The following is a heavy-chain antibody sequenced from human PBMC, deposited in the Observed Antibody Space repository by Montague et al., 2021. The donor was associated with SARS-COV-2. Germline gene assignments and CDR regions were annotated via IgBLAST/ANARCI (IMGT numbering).Heavy chain of an antibody. CDR3: VRGRTMTVVVFDY. CDR1: GDSISNSSW. CDR2: IFRSGDS. V-gene: IGHV4-4*02. D-gene: IGHD3-22*01. J-gene: IGHJ4*02. Sequence: SETLSLTCTVSGDSISNSSWWTWVRQSPGRGLEWIGEIFRSGDSNYNPSLKSRVTMSVDMSRNQFSLSLSNVTAADTAIYYCVRGRTMTVVVFDYWGQGTLVTVSS.